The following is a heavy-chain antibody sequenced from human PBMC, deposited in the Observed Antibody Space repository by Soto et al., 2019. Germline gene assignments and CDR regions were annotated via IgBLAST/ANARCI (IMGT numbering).Heavy chain of an antibody. CDR2: ISSDGITQ. Sequence: QVQVVESGGGVVQPGRSLRLSCAASGFTFSKYAMHWVRQAPGKGLEWLAVISSDGITQYYTASVKGRFTISRDNSKNTLSLQMSSLRSEDTALYYCASPGPWGQGTLVTVSS. CDR1: GFTFSKYA. CDR3: ASPGP. J-gene: IGHJ5*02. D-gene: IGHD7-27*01. V-gene: IGHV3-30-3*01.